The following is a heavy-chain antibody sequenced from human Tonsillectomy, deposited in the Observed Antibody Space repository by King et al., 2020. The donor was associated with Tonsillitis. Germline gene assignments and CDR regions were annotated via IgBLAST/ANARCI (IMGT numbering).Heavy chain of an antibody. Sequence: QLQESGPGLVQPSQTLSLTCTVSGGSISSGDYYWGWIRQPPGKGLECIWYTNYRGNTYSNPSLKSRVTISADTSKSQFFLNLSAVTAADTAVYFWARRGGRRLGRLFDYWGQGTLVTVSS. CDR2: TNYRGNT. V-gene: IGHV4-30-4*01. D-gene: IGHD3-16*01. J-gene: IGHJ4*02. CDR1: GGSISSGDYY. CDR3: ARRGGRRLGRLFDY.